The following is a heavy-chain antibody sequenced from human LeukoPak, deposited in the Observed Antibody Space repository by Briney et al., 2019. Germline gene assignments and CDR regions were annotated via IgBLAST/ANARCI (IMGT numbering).Heavy chain of an antibody. Sequence: GGSLRLSCVASGFTFSISWVTWVCQAPGQGLEWVANIDKHGSRKYYVDSVKGRFAISRDYASNSVFLQMDSLRAGDTSVYYCARDAGWGYYDLWGQGTPVTVSS. V-gene: IGHV3-7*01. CDR3: ARDAGWGYYDL. D-gene: IGHD1-26*01. J-gene: IGHJ4*02. CDR1: GFTFSISW. CDR2: IDKHGSRK.